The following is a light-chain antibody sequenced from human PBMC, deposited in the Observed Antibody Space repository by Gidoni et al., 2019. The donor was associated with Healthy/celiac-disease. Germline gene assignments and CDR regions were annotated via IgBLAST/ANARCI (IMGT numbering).Light chain of an antibody. CDR2: DDS. J-gene: IGLJ3*02. Sequence: YVLTQPPPASVAPGKTARITCGGNNIGSKSVHWYQQKPGQAPVLVVYDDSDRPSGIPERFSGSNSGNTATLTISRVEAGDEADYYCQVWDSSSDHSWVFGGGTKLTVL. CDR1: NIGSKS. CDR3: QVWDSSSDHSWV. V-gene: IGLV3-21*03.